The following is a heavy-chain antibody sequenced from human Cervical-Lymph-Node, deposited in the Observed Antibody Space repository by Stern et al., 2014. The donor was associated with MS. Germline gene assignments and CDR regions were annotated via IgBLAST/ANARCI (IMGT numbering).Heavy chain of an antibody. CDR1: GYTFTGHY. CDR2: INPNSGDT. Sequence: VQLVESGTEVKKPGASVKVSCKASGYTFTGHYMHWVRQAPGQGLEWMGWINPNSGDTKYAEKFQGRVTMTRDTSISTAYMELSRLKSDDTAVYYCAKEMYGMDVWGRGTTVTV. D-gene: IGHD2-8*01. J-gene: IGHJ6*02. V-gene: IGHV1-2*02. CDR3: AKEMYGMDV.